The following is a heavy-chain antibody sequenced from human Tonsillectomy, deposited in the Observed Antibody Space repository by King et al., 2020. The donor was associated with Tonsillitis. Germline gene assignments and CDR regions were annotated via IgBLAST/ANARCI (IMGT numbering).Heavy chain of an antibody. CDR3: ARLLPEYSRSAGCFDY. V-gene: IGHV4-59*08. CDR2: IYSSGST. J-gene: IGHJ4*02. D-gene: IGHD6-6*01. CDR1: GGSIRSHY. Sequence: VQLQESGPGLAKPSETLSLTCTVSGGSIRSHYWSWIRQPPGKGLEWIGDIYSSGSTNYNPSLKSRVTISVDTSKNQFSLKLSSVTAADTAVYYCARLLPEYSRSAGCFDYWGQGTLVTVSS.